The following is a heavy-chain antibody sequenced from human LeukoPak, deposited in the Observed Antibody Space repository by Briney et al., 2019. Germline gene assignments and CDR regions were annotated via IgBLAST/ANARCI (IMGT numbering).Heavy chain of an antibody. CDR2: INHSGSS. D-gene: IGHD3-22*01. V-gene: IGHV4-34*01. CDR1: GGSFRGYY. J-gene: IGHJ4*02. Sequence: PSETLSLTCAVYGGSFRGYYWSWLRQPPGKGLEWIGEINHSGSSNYNPSLKSRVTISVETSKNQFSLKLSSVTAADTAVYYCARDPRGPTGYDSSGRDSLDYWGQGTLVTVSS. CDR3: ARDPRGPTGYDSSGRDSLDY.